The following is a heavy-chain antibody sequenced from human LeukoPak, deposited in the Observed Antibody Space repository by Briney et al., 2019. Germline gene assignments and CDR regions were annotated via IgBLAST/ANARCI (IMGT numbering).Heavy chain of an antibody. CDR1: GFTGSYA. CDR3: AKATYGSGSDYILGFDY. D-gene: IGHD3-10*01. V-gene: IGHV3-23*01. CDR2: RSGSGGST. J-gene: IGHJ4*02. Sequence: GGSLRLSCAASGFTGSYAMSWVRQAPGKGLEWVSGRSGSGGSTDYADSVKGRLTISRANSKNTLYLQMNSLRAEDTAVYYCAKATYGSGSDYILGFDYWGQGTLVTVSS.